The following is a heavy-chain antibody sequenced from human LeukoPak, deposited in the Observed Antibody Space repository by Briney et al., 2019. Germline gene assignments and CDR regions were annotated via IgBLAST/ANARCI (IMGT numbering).Heavy chain of an antibody. D-gene: IGHD3-16*01. J-gene: IGHJ4*02. CDR2: ISSSSSYI. CDR1: GFTFGSYS. Sequence: KSGGSLRLSCAASGFTFGSYSMNWVRQAPGKGLEWVSSISSSSSYIYYADSVKGRFTISRDNAKNSLYLQMNSLRAEDTAVYYCARDFGGVRGFDYWGQGTLVTVSS. CDR3: ARDFGGVRGFDY. V-gene: IGHV3-21*01.